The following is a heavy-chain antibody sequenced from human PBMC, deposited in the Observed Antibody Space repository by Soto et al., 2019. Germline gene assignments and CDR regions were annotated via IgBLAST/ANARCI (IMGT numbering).Heavy chain of an antibody. V-gene: IGHV3-23*01. D-gene: IGHD3-9*01. CDR2: LTGSSSNT. CDR3: ASARATYGLLTHDY. Sequence: EVQLLESGGGLVQPGGSLRLSCAASGFSFRNYAMSWVRQAPGKGLEWISTLTGSSSNTYYADSVKGRFAISRDNSRNTLYLQMHSLTAEDTAVYYCASARATYGLLTHDYWGQGTLVTVSS. CDR1: GFSFRNYA. J-gene: IGHJ4*02.